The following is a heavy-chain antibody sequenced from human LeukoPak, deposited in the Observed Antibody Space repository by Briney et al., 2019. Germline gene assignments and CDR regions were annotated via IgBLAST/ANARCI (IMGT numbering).Heavy chain of an antibody. V-gene: IGHV1-2*02. J-gene: IGHJ4*02. Sequence: GASVKVSCKASGYTFTGYYMHWVRQAPGQGLEWMGWINPNSGGTNYAQKFQGRVTITRDTSISTAYMELSRLRSDDTAVYYCARDDSSGYYYSFDYWGQGTLVTVSS. CDR1: GYTFTGYY. CDR2: INPNSGGT. D-gene: IGHD3-22*01. CDR3: ARDDSSGYYYSFDY.